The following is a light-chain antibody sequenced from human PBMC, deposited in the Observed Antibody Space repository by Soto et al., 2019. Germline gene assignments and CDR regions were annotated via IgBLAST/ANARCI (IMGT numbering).Light chain of an antibody. J-gene: IGKJ5*01. V-gene: IGKV3-11*01. CDR1: QSVSTY. CDR2: DAS. Sequence: EIVLTHSPGTLSLSPWERATLSCRASQSVSTYLDWYQQKPGQAPRLLIYDASNRATGIPARFSGSGSGTDFTLTISSLEPEDFAVYYCQQRSNWITFGQGTRLEIK. CDR3: QQRSNWIT.